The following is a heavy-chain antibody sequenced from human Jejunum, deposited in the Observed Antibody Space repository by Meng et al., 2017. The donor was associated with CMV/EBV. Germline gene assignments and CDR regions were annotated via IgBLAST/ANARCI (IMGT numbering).Heavy chain of an antibody. V-gene: IGHV3-21*01. CDR3: VTSERYDY. J-gene: IGHJ4*02. CDR1: RFMFSGYS. Sequence: SCAASRFMFSGYSMNWVRQAPGKGLEWVSSITGSSFYIYYADSVKGRFTISRDNAKNSLYLQMNSLRAEDTAVYYCVTSERYDYWGQGTLVTVSS. D-gene: IGHD1-1*01. CDR2: ITGSSFYI.